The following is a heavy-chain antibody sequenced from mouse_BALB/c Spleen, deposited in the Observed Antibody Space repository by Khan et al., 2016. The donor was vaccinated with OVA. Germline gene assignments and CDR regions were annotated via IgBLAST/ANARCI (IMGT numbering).Heavy chain of an antibody. J-gene: IGHJ4*01. Sequence: QIQLVQSGPELKKPGETVKISCKASGYTFTNFGMNWVKQAPGKGLEWMGWINTHTGEPIYADDFKGRFAFSLETSASTAYLQSNNLKNEDTATYFCARPPYFSYTVAYWGQGTSVTVSS. CDR2: INTHTGEP. D-gene: IGHD2-10*01. CDR1: GYTFTNFG. CDR3: ARPPYFSYTVAY. V-gene: IGHV9-3-1*01.